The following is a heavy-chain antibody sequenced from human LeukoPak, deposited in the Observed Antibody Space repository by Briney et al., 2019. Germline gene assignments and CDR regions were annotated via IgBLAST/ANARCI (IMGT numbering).Heavy chain of an antibody. CDR2: IKHDGSEK. D-gene: IGHD2/OR15-2a*01. CDR1: GFTFSSYW. J-gene: IGHJ4*02. Sequence: PGGSLRLSCAASGFTFSSYWMSWVRQAPGKGLEWVANIKHDGSEKYYMDSVKGRFTISRDNAKDSLYLQMNSLRAQDTAVYYCARANSLGYWGQGTLVTVSS. CDR3: ARANSLGY. V-gene: IGHV3-7*01.